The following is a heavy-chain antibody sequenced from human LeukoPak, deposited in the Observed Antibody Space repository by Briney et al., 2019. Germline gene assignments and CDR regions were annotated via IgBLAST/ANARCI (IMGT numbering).Heavy chain of an antibody. V-gene: IGHV4-39*01. D-gene: IGHD3-9*01. CDR1: GGSISSSSYY. CDR2: IYYSGST. Sequence: SETLSLTCTVSGGSISSSSYYWGWIRQPPGKGLEWIGNIYYSGSTYYNPSLKSRVTISVDTSKNQFSLKLSSVTAADTAMFYCAILVSPGWFDPWAREPWSPSPQ. CDR3: AILVSPGWFDP. J-gene: IGHJ5*02.